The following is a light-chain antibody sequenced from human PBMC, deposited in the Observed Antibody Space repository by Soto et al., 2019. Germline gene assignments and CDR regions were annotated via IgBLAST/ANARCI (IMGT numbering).Light chain of an antibody. CDR2: DAS. Sequence: IQMTQSPSSLSASVGDRVTITCQASQDISNYLNWCQQKPGKAPKLLIYDASNLETGVPSIFSGSGSGTDFTVTISSLQPEDIATYYCQQYDNLPTFGQGTRLEIK. J-gene: IGKJ5*01. V-gene: IGKV1-33*01. CDR1: QDISNY. CDR3: QQYDNLPT.